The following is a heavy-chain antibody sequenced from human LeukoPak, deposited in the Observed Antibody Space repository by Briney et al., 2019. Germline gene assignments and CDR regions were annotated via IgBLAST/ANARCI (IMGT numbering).Heavy chain of an antibody. D-gene: IGHD2-21*02. CDR2: IGTAGDT. Sequence: GGSLRLSCAASGFTFSSYAMSWVRQAPGKGLEWVSAIGTAGDTYYTDSVKGRFTISRENAKNSLFLQMNSLRAGDTALYYCARWSPDYYFDSWGQGTLVTVSS. CDR3: ARWSPDYYFDS. V-gene: IGHV3-13*01. J-gene: IGHJ4*02. CDR1: GFTFSSYA.